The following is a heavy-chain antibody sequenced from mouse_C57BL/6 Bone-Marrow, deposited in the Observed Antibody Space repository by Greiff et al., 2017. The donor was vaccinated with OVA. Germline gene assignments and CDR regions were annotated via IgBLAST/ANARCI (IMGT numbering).Heavy chain of an antibody. V-gene: IGHV1-42*01. CDR1: GYSFTGYY. CDR3: ARSGKIYYGNYGYFDV. Sequence: EVQLQQSGPELVKPGASVKISCKASGYSFTGYYMNWVKQSPEKSLEWIGEINPSTGGTTYNQKFKAKATLTVDKSSSTAYMQLKSLTSEDSAVYYCARSGKIYYGNYGYFDVWGTGTTVTVSS. CDR2: INPSTGGT. D-gene: IGHD2-1*01. J-gene: IGHJ1*03.